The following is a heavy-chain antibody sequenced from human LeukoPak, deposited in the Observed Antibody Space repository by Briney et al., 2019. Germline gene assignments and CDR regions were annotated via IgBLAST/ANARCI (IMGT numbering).Heavy chain of an antibody. CDR2: INPNSGGT. D-gene: IGHD6-19*01. CDR3: ARDLMAGLSPNCWFDH. CDR1: GYTFTGDY. J-gene: IGHJ5*02. Sequence: ASVKVSCKASGYTFTGDYMHWVRQAPGQGLEWMGWINPNSGGTNYAQKFQGRGTMTRDTSISTAYIELSRLRSDDTAVYYCARDLMAGLSPNCWFDHWGQGTLVTVSS. V-gene: IGHV1-2*02.